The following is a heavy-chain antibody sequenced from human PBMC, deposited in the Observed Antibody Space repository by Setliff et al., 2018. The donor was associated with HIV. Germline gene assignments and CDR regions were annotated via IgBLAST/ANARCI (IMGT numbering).Heavy chain of an antibody. D-gene: IGHD1-1*01. CDR1: GESFSDYS. CDR3: GGAAPRTGQGTIDY. J-gene: IGHJ4*02. CDR2: IYQSGTT. V-gene: IGHV4-34*01. Sequence: PSETLSLTCAVYGESFSDYSWTWIRQAPGKGLEWIGTIYQSGTTFYNPSLKSRVTISVDTSKNSSSLKMTSVTAADTAVYYCGGAAPRTGQGTIDYWGQGTLVTVPQ.